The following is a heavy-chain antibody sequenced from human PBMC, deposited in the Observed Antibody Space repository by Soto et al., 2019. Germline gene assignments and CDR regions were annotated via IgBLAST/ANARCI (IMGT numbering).Heavy chain of an antibody. J-gene: IGHJ6*02. CDR2: IFYSGST. Sequence: SETLSLTCTVSGGSIIYYYWNWIRQSPGKGLEWIGYIFYSGSTHYNPSLKSRVTISIDTSKNQFSLRLTSVTAADTAVYFCARGSPPSKYGLDVWGQGTTVTVSS. CDR3: ARGSPPSKYGLDV. CDR1: GGSIIYYY. V-gene: IGHV4-59*01. D-gene: IGHD6-13*01.